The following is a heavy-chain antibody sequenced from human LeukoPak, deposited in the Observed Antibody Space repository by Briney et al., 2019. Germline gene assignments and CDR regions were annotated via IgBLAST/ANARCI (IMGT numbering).Heavy chain of an antibody. Sequence: ASVKVSCKASGYTFTSYGIIWVRQAPGQGLEWMGWISAYNGNTNYAQKLQGRVTMTTDTSTSTAYMELRSLRSDDTAVYYCARDVDTAMGYYYYMDVWGKGTTVTVSS. D-gene: IGHD5-18*01. CDR3: ARDVDTAMGYYYYMDV. J-gene: IGHJ6*03. V-gene: IGHV1-18*01. CDR1: GYTFTSYG. CDR2: ISAYNGNT.